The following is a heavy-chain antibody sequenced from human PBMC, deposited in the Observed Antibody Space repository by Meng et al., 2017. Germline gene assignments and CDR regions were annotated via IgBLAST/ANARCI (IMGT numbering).Heavy chain of an antibody. Sequence: VQLPESGTGLVKPSQTPSLPCTVSCGSISSGGYYWSWIRQHPGKGLEWIGYIYYSGSTYYNPSLKSRVTISVDTSKNQFSLKLSSVTAADTAVYYCARDQGGSGSFGFAFDIWGQGTMVTVSS. CDR2: IYYSGST. V-gene: IGHV4-31*03. J-gene: IGHJ3*02. CDR3: ARDQGGSGSFGFAFDI. D-gene: IGHD6-19*01. CDR1: CGSISSGGYY.